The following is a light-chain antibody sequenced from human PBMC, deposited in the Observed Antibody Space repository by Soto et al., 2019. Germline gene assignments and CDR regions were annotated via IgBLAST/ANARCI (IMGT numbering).Light chain of an antibody. V-gene: IGKV3-20*01. CDR2: GAS. CDR3: QQYGSSPPVT. J-gene: IGKJ3*01. CDR1: QSISSGN. Sequence: VVLTQSPGTLSLSPGERATLSCRASQSISSGNLAWYQQKPGQAPRLLVYGASSRATGIPDRFSGSGSGTGFTLTISTLEPEDVAVYYCQQYGSSPPVTFGPGTKVDIK.